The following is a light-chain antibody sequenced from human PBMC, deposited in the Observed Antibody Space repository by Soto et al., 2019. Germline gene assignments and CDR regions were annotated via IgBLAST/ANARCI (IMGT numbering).Light chain of an antibody. CDR3: QQYGSAPRT. V-gene: IGKV3-20*01. J-gene: IGKJ1*01. CDR1: QSVTTSF. Sequence: EILLTQSPCTVSVSPGDRATLSCRASQSVTTSFLAWYQQKPGQPPRLLIYSESCRSTGIPDRFSGSGSGTDFTLSISSLEPEHSAVSYCQQYGSAPRTFGQGTKVDIK. CDR2: SES.